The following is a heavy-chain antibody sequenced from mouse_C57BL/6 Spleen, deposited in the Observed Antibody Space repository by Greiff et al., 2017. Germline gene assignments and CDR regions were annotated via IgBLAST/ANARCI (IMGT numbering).Heavy chain of an antibody. CDR1: GYSFTGYY. CDR3: ARSEGFDY. J-gene: IGHJ2*01. CDR2: INPSTGGT. Sequence: EVKLVESGPELVKPGASVKISCKASGYSFTGYYMNWVKQSPEKSLEWIGEINPSTGGTTYNQKFKAKATLTVDKSSSTAYMQLKSLTSEDSAVYYCARSEGFDYWGQGTTLTVSS. V-gene: IGHV1-42*01.